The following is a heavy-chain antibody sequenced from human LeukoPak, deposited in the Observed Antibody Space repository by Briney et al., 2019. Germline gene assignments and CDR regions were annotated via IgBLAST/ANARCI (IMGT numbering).Heavy chain of an antibody. D-gene: IGHD3-9*01. CDR1: GFTFSDAW. Sequence: GGSLRLSCAASGFTFSDAWMSWVRQAPGKGLEWVGRIKSKTDGGTTDYAAPVKGRFTISRDDSKNTLYLQMNSLKTEDTAVYYCTTNHDILTGPDYWGQGTLVTVSS. CDR2: IKSKTDGGTT. CDR3: TTNHDILTGPDY. V-gene: IGHV3-15*01. J-gene: IGHJ4*02.